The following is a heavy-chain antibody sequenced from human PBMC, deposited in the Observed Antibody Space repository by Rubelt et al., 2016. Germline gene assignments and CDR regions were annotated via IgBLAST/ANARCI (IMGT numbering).Heavy chain of an antibody. CDR3: LRETRNSFDY. D-gene: IGHD1-7*01. CDR1: GFPFTSYA. V-gene: IGHV3-23*01. CDR2: ISGAGETT. Sequence: RGGSLRLSCAASGFPFTSYAMSWVRQAPGKGLEWVASISGAGETTYYADSVKGRVTISRDSAKSTLYLQMNSLGAEDTAVYYCLRETRNSFDYWGQGTLVTVSS. J-gene: IGHJ4*02.